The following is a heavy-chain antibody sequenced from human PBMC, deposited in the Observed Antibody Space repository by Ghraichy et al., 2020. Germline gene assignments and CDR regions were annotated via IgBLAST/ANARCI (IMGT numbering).Heavy chain of an antibody. V-gene: IGHV3-23*01. D-gene: IGHD4-17*01. Sequence: GGSLRLSCAASGFTFSSYAMTWVRQDPGKGLEWVSSITGSGGRTYYADSVRGRFTMYRDNSKNTVYLQMNSLRAEDTAVYYCGRDPNGDYVGAFEFWGLGAKVTVSS. J-gene: IGHJ3*01. CDR1: GFTFSSYA. CDR3: GRDPNGDYVGAFEF. CDR2: ITGSGGRT.